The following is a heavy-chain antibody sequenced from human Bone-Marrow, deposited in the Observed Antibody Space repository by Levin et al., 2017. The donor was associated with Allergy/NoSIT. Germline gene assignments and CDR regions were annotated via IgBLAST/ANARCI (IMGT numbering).Heavy chain of an antibody. CDR3: ASFRSSWASLPPTRIGGLFDF. Sequence: KPGGSLRLSCTVSGGSIESSSHYWAWIRQSPGKGLDWIGTIYFTGSAYYNWSLNNGVTISVDTSKNQFSLRLSSVTAADTAMYYCASFRSSWASLPPTRIGGLFDFWGQGTLVTVSS. J-gene: IGHJ4*02. D-gene: IGHD3-10*01. V-gene: IGHV4-39*01. CDR1: GGSIESSSHY. CDR2: IYFTGSA.